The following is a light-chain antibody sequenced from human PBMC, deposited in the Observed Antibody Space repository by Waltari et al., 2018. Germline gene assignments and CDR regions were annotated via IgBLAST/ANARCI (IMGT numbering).Light chain of an antibody. CDR1: QSVSSNF. CDR3: QQFDSSPWA. V-gene: IGKV3-20*01. J-gene: IGKJ1*01. Sequence: EILLTQSPDTLSLSPGDSATLSYRASQSVSSNFLAWYQHKSGQAPRLLIYGTSSRAAGVPARFSGSGSGTDFTLTISGLEAEDFAVYYCQQFDSSPWAFGQGTAVEMK. CDR2: GTS.